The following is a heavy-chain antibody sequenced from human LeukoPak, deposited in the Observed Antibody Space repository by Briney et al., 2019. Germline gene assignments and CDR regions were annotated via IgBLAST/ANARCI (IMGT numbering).Heavy chain of an antibody. Sequence: GGSLRLSCAASGFTLCSYAISSVRDAPGKGLVCGSDISGSGASTHYADAVQARFTIPRDNSKSTLYLHMTSLRADDTAVYYCPKKDGQRLYDYCMDVWGRGTTVTVS. CDR2: ISGSGAST. CDR1: GFTLCSYA. V-gene: IGHV3-23*01. J-gene: IGHJ6*03. CDR3: PKKDGQRLYDYCMDV. D-gene: IGHD2-15*01.